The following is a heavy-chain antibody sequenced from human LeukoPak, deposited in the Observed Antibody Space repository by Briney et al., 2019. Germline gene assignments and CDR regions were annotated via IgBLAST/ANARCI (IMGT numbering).Heavy chain of an antibody. Sequence: GASVKVSCKASGYTFTGYYMHWARQAPGQGLEWMGWINPNSGGTNYAQKFQGRVTMTRDTSISTAYMELSRLRSDDTAVYYCARYSGSLGAFDIWGQGTMVTVSS. CDR2: INPNSGGT. D-gene: IGHD1-26*01. V-gene: IGHV1-2*02. CDR3: ARYSGSLGAFDI. J-gene: IGHJ3*02. CDR1: GYTFTGYY.